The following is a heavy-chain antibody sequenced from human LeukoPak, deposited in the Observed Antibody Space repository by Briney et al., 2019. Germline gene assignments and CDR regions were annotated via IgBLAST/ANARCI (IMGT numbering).Heavy chain of an antibody. J-gene: IGHJ3*02. Sequence: SETLSLTCAVYGGSFSGYYWSWIRQPPGKGLEWIGEINHSGSTNYNPSLKSRVTISVDTSKNQFSLKLSSVTAADTAVYYCARDLSSIVGAAGEAFDIWGQGTMVTVSS. V-gene: IGHV4-34*01. CDR3: ARDLSSIVGAAGEAFDI. D-gene: IGHD1-26*01. CDR1: GGSFSGYY. CDR2: INHSGST.